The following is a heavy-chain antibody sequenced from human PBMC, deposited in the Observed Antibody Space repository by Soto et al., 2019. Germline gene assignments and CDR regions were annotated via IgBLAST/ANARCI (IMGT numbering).Heavy chain of an antibody. D-gene: IGHD6-19*01. V-gene: IGHV4-61*01. CDR2: MYNIGST. Sequence: QVQLQESGPGLVKPSETLSLTCTVSGGSVSSGSYYWSWIRQPPGKGLELIGYMYNIGSTNYNPSLRSRVSISVDTSKNLFSLQLSSVTAADTAVYYCARVSSGWYYFDYWGQGTLVTVS. CDR1: GGSVSSGSYY. CDR3: ARVSSGWYYFDY. J-gene: IGHJ4*02.